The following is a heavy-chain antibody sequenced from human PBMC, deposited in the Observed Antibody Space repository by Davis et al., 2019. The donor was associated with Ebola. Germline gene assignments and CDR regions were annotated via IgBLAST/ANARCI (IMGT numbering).Heavy chain of an antibody. V-gene: IGHV4-61*01. D-gene: IGHD3-10*01. CDR2: IYYSGST. Sequence: SETLSLTCTVSGGSVSSGSYYWSWIRQPPGKGLEWIGYIYYSGSTNYNPSLKSRVTISVDTSKNQFSLKLSSVTAADTAVYYCARDLLSGSSNWFDPWGQGTLVTVSS. J-gene: IGHJ5*02. CDR3: ARDLLSGSSNWFDP. CDR1: GGSVSSGSYY.